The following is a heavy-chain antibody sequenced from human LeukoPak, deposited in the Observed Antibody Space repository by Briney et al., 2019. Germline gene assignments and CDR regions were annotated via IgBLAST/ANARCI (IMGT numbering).Heavy chain of an antibody. Sequence: GGSLRLSCAASGFTFSSYAMHWVRQAPGKGLEWVAVISYDGSNKYYADSVKGRFTISRDNSKNTLYLQMNSLRAEDTAVYYCARDGMWWGPAGVYYGMDVWGQGTTVTVSS. CDR3: ARDGMWWGPAGVYYGMDV. D-gene: IGHD2-21*02. CDR1: GFTFSSYA. V-gene: IGHV3-30-3*01. J-gene: IGHJ6*02. CDR2: ISYDGSNK.